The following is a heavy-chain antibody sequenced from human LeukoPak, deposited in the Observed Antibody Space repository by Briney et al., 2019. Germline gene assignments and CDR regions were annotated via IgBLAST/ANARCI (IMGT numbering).Heavy chain of an antibody. D-gene: IGHD3-10*01. Sequence: SGRSLRLSCAASGFTFSSYAMHWVRQAPGKGLEWVAVISYDGSNKYYADSVKGRFTISRDNSKNTLYLQMNSLRAEDTAVYYCARPGSGSYYPYFDYWGQGILVTVSS. CDR3: ARPGSGSYYPYFDY. V-gene: IGHV3-30-3*01. J-gene: IGHJ4*02. CDR1: GFTFSSYA. CDR2: ISYDGSNK.